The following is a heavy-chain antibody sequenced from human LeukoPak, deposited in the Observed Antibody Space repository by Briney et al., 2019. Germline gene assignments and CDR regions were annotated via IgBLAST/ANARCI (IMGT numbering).Heavy chain of an antibody. Sequence: GGSLRLSCAASGFTFSSYAMGWVRQAPGKGLKWISAISGSGGSTHYADSVKGRFTISRDNSKNTLYLQMSSLRAEDTAVYYCAKDRLVYSGHDYMYYYYGMDVWGQGTTLTVS. CDR3: AKDRLVYSGHDYMYYYYGMDV. J-gene: IGHJ6*02. CDR1: GFTFSSYA. D-gene: IGHD5-12*01. V-gene: IGHV3-23*01. CDR2: ISGSGGST.